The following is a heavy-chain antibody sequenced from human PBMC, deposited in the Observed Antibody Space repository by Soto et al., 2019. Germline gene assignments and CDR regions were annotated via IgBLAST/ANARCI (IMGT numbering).Heavy chain of an antibody. CDR3: AKAATLATAATDFDY. Sequence: GGSLRLSCTASGFTFSNYAMSWVRQAPGKGLEWVSTISGSAVSTYYADSVKGRFTISRDNSKNTLFLQMNSLGAEDTAIYYCAKAATLATAATDFDYWGQGTLVTVSS. CDR2: ISGSAVST. CDR1: GFTFSNYA. D-gene: IGHD2-15*01. V-gene: IGHV3-23*01. J-gene: IGHJ4*02.